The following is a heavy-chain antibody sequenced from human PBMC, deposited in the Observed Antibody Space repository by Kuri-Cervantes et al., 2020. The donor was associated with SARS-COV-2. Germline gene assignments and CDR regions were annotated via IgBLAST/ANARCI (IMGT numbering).Heavy chain of an antibody. CDR2: INHSGST. V-gene: IGHV4-34*01. CDR1: GGSFSGYY. CDR3: ARGIFGPFDP. D-gene: IGHD3-3*01. Sequence: SQTLSLTCAVYGGSFSGYYWSWIRQPPGKGLEWIGEINHSGSTNYNPFLKSRGTISVDRYKNQFPLKLSSVTAADTAVYYCARGIFGPFDPWGQGTLVTVSS. J-gene: IGHJ5*02.